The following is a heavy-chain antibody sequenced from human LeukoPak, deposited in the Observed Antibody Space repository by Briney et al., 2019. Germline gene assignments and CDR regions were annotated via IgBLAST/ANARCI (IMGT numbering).Heavy chain of an antibody. CDR1: GGSISSYY. CDR2: IYTSGST. CDR3: AREGRVVVPAALYYYYYYGMDV. V-gene: IGHV4-4*07. J-gene: IGHJ6*02. D-gene: IGHD2-2*01. Sequence: SETLSLTCTVSGGSISSYYWSWIRQPAGKGLEWIGRIYTSGSTNYNPSLESRVTMSVDTSKNQFSLKLSSVTAADTAVYYCAREGRVVVPAALYYYYYYGMDVWGQGTTVTVSS.